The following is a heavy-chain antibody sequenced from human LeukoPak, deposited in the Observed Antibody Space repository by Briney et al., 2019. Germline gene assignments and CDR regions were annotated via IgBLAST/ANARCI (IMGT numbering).Heavy chain of an antibody. J-gene: IGHJ4*02. Sequence: SVKVSCKASGGTFSSYAISWVRQAPGQGLEWMGRIIPILGIANYAQKFQGRVTITADKSTSTAYMELSSLRSEDTAVYYCARVCMGDYYDSSGWCDFDYWGQGTLATVSS. CDR2: IIPILGIA. CDR3: ARVCMGDYYDSSGWCDFDY. CDR1: GGTFSSYA. D-gene: IGHD3-22*01. V-gene: IGHV1-69*04.